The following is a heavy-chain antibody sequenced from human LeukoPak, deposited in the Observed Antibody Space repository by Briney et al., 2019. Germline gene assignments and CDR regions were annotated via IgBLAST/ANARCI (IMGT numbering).Heavy chain of an antibody. CDR2: IDWHSERT. CDR3: ARDAGNSGYGCDL. V-gene: IGHV3-9*01. J-gene: IGHJ5*02. Sequence: GGSLRLSCAASGFNFDDYAMHWVRQAPGKGLEWVSGIDWHSERTGYVDSVKGRFTISRDNARNSLYLQMNNLRGEDTAIYYCARDAGNSGYGCDLWGQGTLVTVSS. CDR1: GFNFDDYA. D-gene: IGHD5-12*01.